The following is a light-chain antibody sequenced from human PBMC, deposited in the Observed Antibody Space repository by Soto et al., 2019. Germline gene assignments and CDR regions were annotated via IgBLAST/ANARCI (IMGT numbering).Light chain of an antibody. J-gene: IGKJ1*01. V-gene: IGKV3-15*01. CDR3: QHYINWPRT. CDR1: QSVSNH. CDR2: GAS. Sequence: EVLMTQSPATLSVSPGEGATLSCRASQSVSNHLAWYQQRPGQAPRLLIYGASTRATGIPARFSGSGSGTEFTLTISSLQSEDFALYNCQHYINWPRTFGQGTKVEIK.